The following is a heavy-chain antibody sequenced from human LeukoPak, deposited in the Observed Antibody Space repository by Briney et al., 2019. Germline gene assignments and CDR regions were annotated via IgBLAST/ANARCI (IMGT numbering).Heavy chain of an antibody. CDR2: INHSGST. CDR3: ARDILYYYGMDV. J-gene: IGHJ6*02. V-gene: IGHV4-34*01. CDR1: GGSFSGYY. Sequence: SETLSLTCDVYGGSFSGYYWSWIRQPPGKGLEWIGEINHSGSTNYNPSLKSRVTISVDTSKNQFSLKLSSVTAADTAVYYCARDILYYYGMDVWGQGTTVTVSS.